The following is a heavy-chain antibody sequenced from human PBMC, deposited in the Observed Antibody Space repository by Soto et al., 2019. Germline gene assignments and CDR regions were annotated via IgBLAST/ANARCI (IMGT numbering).Heavy chain of an antibody. Sequence: EVHLVDSGGGVVRPGGSLRLSCSASGFTFDDFTMTWVRQVPGKGLEWVAIINWNGDTTSYADSVRGRFTISRDNAKNSLFLQMNTLRAEDTAFHHCARNRDDSTGYYDYWGQGTLVTVSS. V-gene: IGHV3-20*01. CDR1: GFTFDDFT. CDR2: INWNGDTT. D-gene: IGHD3-22*01. CDR3: ARNRDDSTGYYDY. J-gene: IGHJ4*02.